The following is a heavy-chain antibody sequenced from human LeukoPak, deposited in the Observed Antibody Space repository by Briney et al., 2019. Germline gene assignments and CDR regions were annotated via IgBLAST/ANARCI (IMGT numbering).Heavy chain of an antibody. CDR1: GGSISSYY. J-gene: IGHJ4*02. V-gene: IGHV4-59*08. D-gene: IGHD3-10*01. CDR2: IYYSGST. CDR3: ARQFYYGSGSYYRFDY. Sequence: SETLPLTCTVSGGSISSYYWSWIRQPPGKGLEWIGYIYYSGSTNYNPSLKSRVTISVDTSKNQFSLKLSSVTAADTAVYYCARQFYYGSGSYYRFDYWGQGTLVTVSS.